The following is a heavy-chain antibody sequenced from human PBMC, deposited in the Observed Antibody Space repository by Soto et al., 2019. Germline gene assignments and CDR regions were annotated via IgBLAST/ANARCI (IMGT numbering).Heavy chain of an antibody. Sequence: ASVKVSCTTAGYRFTSYYMHWGRQAHGRGLEGMGIINPIGGSTSYAQKFQGRVTMTRDTSTSTVYMELSSLRSEDTAVYYCARDFGLAAAGKDYYYGMDVWGQGTTVTVS. CDR3: ARDFGLAAAGKDYYYGMDV. CDR1: GYRFTSYY. CDR2: INPIGGST. J-gene: IGHJ6*02. V-gene: IGHV1-46*01. D-gene: IGHD6-13*01.